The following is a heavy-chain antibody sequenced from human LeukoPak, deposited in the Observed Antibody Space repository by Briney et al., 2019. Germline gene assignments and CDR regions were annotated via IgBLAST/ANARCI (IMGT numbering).Heavy chain of an antibody. CDR1: GGSIRTYY. CDR3: ARGLRPRDYYYYGLDV. CDR2: IPYSGSN. Sequence: SETLTLTCTAAGGSIRTYYWSWIRKPPGKGQKWIGCIPYSGSNDYNPSLKSRLTVSVDTSKNQYSLKLSSVIAADTAMYNCARGLRPRDYYYYGLDVWGPGTTVTVSS. V-gene: IGHV4-59*01. J-gene: IGHJ6*02. D-gene: IGHD3-10*01.